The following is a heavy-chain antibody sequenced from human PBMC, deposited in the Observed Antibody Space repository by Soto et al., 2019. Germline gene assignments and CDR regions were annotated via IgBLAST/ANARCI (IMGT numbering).Heavy chain of an antibody. D-gene: IGHD2-15*01. J-gene: IGHJ2*01. CDR2: ISYDGSNK. CDR1: GFTFSSYG. V-gene: IGHV3-30*18. Sequence: QVQLVESGGGVVQPGRSLRLSCAASGFTFSSYGMHWVRQAPGKGLEWVAVISYDGSNKYYADSVKGRFTISRDNSKNTLYLQMNSLRAEDTAVYYCANRYCSGGSCQLGYWYFDLWGRGTLVTVSS. CDR3: ANRYCSGGSCQLGYWYFDL.